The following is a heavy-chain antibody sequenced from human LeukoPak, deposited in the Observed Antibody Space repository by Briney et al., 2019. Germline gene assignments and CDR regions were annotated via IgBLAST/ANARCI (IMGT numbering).Heavy chain of an antibody. V-gene: IGHV4-34*01. J-gene: IGHJ4*02. CDR2: INHSGST. CDR1: GGSFSGYY. CDR3: ARQRIAVAGETDY. Sequence: PSETLPLTCAVYGGSFSGYYWSWIRQPPGKGLEWIGEINHSGSTNYNPSLKSRVTISVDTSKNQFSLKLSSVTAADTAVYYCARQRIAVAGETDYWGQGTLVTVSS. D-gene: IGHD6-19*01.